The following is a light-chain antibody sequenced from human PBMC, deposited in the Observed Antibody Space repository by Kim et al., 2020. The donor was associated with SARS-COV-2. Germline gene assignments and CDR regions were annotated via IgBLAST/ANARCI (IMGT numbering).Light chain of an antibody. V-gene: IGLV1-47*02. CDR1: GSNAGSDF. J-gene: IGLJ3*02. Sequence: GTGATISCSGGGSNAGSDFVSWYQRPPGAAPKLVIYSNDQRPSGVPGRFSGFKSGTSASLAISGLRSEDEAHYYCALWDDALNGRVFGGGTQLTVL. CDR2: SND. CDR3: ALWDDALNGRV.